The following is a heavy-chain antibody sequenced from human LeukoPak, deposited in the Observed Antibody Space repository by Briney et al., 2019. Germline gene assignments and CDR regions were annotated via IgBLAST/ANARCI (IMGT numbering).Heavy chain of an antibody. Sequence: SQTLSLTCTVSGDSVSSPNSYWTWIRQPAGKGLEWIGRIYSKGATNYNPSLKSRITTSLDTSKNQLSLQLISVTAADTAVYYCARGLQEMATLKGFDSWGQGTLVTVSS. CDR1: GDSVSSPNSY. D-gene: IGHD5-24*01. CDR3: ARGLQEMATLKGFDS. V-gene: IGHV4-61*02. J-gene: IGHJ4*02. CDR2: IYSKGAT.